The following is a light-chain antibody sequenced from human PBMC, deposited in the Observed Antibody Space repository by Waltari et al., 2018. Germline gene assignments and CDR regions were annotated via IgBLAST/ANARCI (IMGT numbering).Light chain of an antibody. CDR3: QTGGHGTWV. V-gene: IGLV4-69*01. CDR2: VNRDGSH. Sequence: QLVLTQSPSASASLGASVKLTCTLSRGHTSNIVAWLQQQPEKGPRYLMKVNRDGSHSKGDEIPDRFSGSSSGAERYRTISSLQSEDEADYYCQTGGHGTWVFGGGTKLTVL. CDR1: RGHTSNI. J-gene: IGLJ3*02.